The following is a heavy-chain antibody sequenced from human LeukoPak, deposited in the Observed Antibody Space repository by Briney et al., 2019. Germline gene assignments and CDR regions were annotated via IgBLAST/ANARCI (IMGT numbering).Heavy chain of an antibody. V-gene: IGHV4-34*01. J-gene: IGHJ6*04. CDR2: INHSGST. Sequence: SETLSLTCAVYGGSFSGYYWRWIRQPPGKGLEWIGEINHSGSTNYNPSLKSRVTISVDTSKNQFSLKLSSVTAADTAVYYCARDPLIAVAGTMNYYGMDVWGKGTTVTVSS. CDR3: ARDPLIAVAGTMNYYGMDV. D-gene: IGHD6-19*01. CDR1: GGSFSGYY.